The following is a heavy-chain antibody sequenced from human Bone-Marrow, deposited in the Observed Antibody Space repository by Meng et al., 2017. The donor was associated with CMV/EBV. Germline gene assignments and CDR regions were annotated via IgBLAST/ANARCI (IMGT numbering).Heavy chain of an antibody. J-gene: IGHJ6*02. D-gene: IGHD3-3*01. CDR1: GFTFSSYW. V-gene: IGHV3-30*02. Sequence: GESLKISCAASGFTFSSYWMSWVRQAPGKGLEWVAFIRYDGSNKYYADSVKGRFTISRDNSKNTLYLQMNSLRAEDTAVYYCATVDYDFWSGYYLENYYYGMDVWGQGTTVTVSS. CDR3: ATVDYDFWSGYYLENYYYGMDV. CDR2: IRYDGSNK.